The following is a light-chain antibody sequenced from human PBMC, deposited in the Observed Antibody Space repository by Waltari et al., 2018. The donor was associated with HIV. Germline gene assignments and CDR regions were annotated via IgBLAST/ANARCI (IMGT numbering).Light chain of an antibody. CDR1: SGHINYA. J-gene: IGLJ3*02. CDR3: AVWDDGLNGWA. V-gene: IGLV4-69*01. CDR2: INSDGSH. Sequence: QLVLTQSPSASASLGASVKLTCTLSSGHINYAIAWHQQQQEKGPRYLMKINSDGSHSKGDGIPDRFSGSSSGAERYLTISSLQSEDEADYYCAVWDDGLNGWAFGGGTKLTVL.